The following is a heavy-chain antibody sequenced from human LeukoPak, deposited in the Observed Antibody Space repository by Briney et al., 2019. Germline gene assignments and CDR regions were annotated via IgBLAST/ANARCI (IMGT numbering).Heavy chain of an antibody. V-gene: IGHV1-69*13. D-gene: IGHD6-13*01. J-gene: IGHJ6*03. CDR1: GGTFSSYA. CDR2: XXXIFGTA. CDR3: ARVRGQQLDYYYYYYMDV. Sequence: ASVXXXXXASGGTFSSYAXXXXRQAXGQGLXXXXXXXXIFGTANYAQKFQGRVTITADESTSTAYMELSSLRSEDTAVYYCARVRGQQLDYYYYYYMDVWGKGTTVTVSS.